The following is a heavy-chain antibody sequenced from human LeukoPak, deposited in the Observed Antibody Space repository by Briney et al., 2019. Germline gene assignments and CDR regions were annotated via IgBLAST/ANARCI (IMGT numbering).Heavy chain of an antibody. CDR2: IYTSGST. Sequence: SETLSLTCTVSGGSISSYYWSWIRKPAGKGLEWIGRIYTSGSTNYNPSLKSRVTMSVDTSKNQFSLKLSSVTAADTAVYYCARGRGSYYDSSGYYVWFDPWGQGTLVTVSS. J-gene: IGHJ5*02. D-gene: IGHD3-22*01. CDR1: GGSISSYY. CDR3: ARGRGSYYDSSGYYVWFDP. V-gene: IGHV4-4*07.